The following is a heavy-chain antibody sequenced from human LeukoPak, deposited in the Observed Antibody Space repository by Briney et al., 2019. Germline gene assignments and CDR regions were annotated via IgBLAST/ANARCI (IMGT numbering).Heavy chain of an antibody. CDR1: GLTFSSYG. Sequence: GGSLRLSCAASGLTFSSYGMHWVRRAPGKGLEWVAFIRYDGSNKYYADSVKGRFTISRDNSKNTLYLQMNSLRAEDTAVYYCARDSHRYDILTGYSYPTATDYWGQGTLVTVSS. D-gene: IGHD3-9*01. V-gene: IGHV3-30*02. J-gene: IGHJ4*02. CDR2: IRYDGSNK. CDR3: ARDSHRYDILTGYSYPTATDY.